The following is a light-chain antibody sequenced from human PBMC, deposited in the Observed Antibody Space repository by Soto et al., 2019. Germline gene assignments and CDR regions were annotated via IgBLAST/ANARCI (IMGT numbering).Light chain of an antibody. Sequence: EIVITQSPATLSVSPGDIATLSCRASQSVSSNLAWYQQKPGQAPRLLIYGASTRATGFPARFSGSGSGTEFTLTISSLQSEDFAVYYCQQYNNWPPWTFGQGTKVDIK. J-gene: IGKJ1*01. CDR2: GAS. V-gene: IGKV3-15*01. CDR1: QSVSSN. CDR3: QQYNNWPPWT.